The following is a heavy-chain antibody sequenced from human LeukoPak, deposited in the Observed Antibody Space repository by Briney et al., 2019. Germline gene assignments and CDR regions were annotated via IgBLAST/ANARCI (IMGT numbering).Heavy chain of an antibody. V-gene: IGHV1-69*01. D-gene: IGHD1-26*01. Sequence: ASVKVSCKASGDTFTSYGICWVRQPPGQGLEWMGGIIPKPGRTHYAQKFQGRVTVTADESTSTAYMELSGLGSEDTAVYYCARDSTGGRYYKFGYWGQGTLVTVSS. CDR3: ARDSTGGRYYKFGY. CDR2: IIPKPGRT. J-gene: IGHJ4*02. CDR1: GDTFTSYG.